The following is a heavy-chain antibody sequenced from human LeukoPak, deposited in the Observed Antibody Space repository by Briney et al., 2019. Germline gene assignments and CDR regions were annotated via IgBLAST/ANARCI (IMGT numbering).Heavy chain of an antibody. Sequence: ASVKVSCKASGYTFTGYYMHWVRQAPGQGLEWMGWINPNSGGTKYAQKFQGRVTMTSDASISTAYMELSSMRSEDTAVYYCASRPDQHLLYYFDYWGQGALVTVSS. D-gene: IGHD2-15*01. V-gene: IGHV1-2*02. CDR2: INPNSGGT. CDR1: GYTFTGYY. J-gene: IGHJ4*02. CDR3: ASRPDQHLLYYFDY.